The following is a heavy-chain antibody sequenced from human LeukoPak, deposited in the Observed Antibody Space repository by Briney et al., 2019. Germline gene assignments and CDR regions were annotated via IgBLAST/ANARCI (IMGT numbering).Heavy chain of an antibody. CDR2: ISSSSSYI. D-gene: IGHD6-6*01. Sequence: GGSLRLSCAASGFTFSSYSMNWVRQAPGKGLEWVSSISSSSSYIYYADSVKGRFTISRDNAKNSLYLQMNSLRAEDTAVYYCASQDHQLVRPFDYWGQGTLVTVSS. V-gene: IGHV3-21*01. CDR3: ASQDHQLVRPFDY. CDR1: GFTFSSYS. J-gene: IGHJ4*02.